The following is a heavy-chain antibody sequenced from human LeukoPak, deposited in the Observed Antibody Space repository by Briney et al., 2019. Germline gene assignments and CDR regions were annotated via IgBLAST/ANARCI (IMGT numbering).Heavy chain of an antibody. V-gene: IGHV5-10-1*01. D-gene: IGHD2-15*01. CDR3: ARRLQRHFDY. Sequence: PGESLKISCKGSGYSFTSYWISRVRQMPGKGLEWMGRIDPSDSYTNYSPSFQGHVTISVDKSISTAYLQWSSLKASDTAMYYCARRLQRHFDYWGQGTLVTVSS. J-gene: IGHJ4*02. CDR1: GYSFTSYW. CDR2: IDPSDSYT.